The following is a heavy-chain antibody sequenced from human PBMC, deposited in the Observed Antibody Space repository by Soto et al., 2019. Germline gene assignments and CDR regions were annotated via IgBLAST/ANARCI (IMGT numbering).Heavy chain of an antibody. D-gene: IGHD3-10*01. J-gene: IGHJ4*02. CDR1: GFTFSNYT. CDR3: AGRSGSSDY. CDR2: ISYDEIDK. Sequence: GSLRLSCAASGFTFSNYTMHWVRQAPGKGLEWVALISYDEIDKYFADAVKGRFTISRDNSKNTLYLQMDSLRAEDTAVYYCAGRSGSSDYWGRGTLVTVSS. V-gene: IGHV3-30*04.